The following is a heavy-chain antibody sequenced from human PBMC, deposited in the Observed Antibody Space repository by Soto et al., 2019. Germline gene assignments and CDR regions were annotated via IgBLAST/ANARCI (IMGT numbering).Heavy chain of an antibody. J-gene: IGHJ4*02. V-gene: IGHV3-7*03. CDR2: IKQDGSEK. Sequence: GGSLRLSCAASGFTFSSYWMSWVRQAPGKGLEWVANIKQDGSEKYYADSVKGRFTISRDNAKNSLYLQMNSLRAEDTAVYYCARDGRAYDFWSGYYYPLDYWGQGTLVTVSS. D-gene: IGHD3-3*01. CDR3: ARDGRAYDFWSGYYYPLDY. CDR1: GFTFSSYW.